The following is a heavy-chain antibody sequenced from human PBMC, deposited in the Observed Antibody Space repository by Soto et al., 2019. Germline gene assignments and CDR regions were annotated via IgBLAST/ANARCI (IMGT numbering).Heavy chain of an antibody. J-gene: IGHJ6*02. CDR2: IKSKTDGGTT. Sequence: GGSLRLSCAASGFTFSNTWMNWVRQAPGKGLEWVGRIKSKTDGGTTDYAAPVKGRFSISRGDSKTTLYLQMNSLKTEDTAVYYSTTDRWVVATCEQRSSYYYGMDVWGQGAALTVSS. CDR1: GFTFSNTW. D-gene: IGHD5-12*01. CDR3: TTDRWVVATCEQRSSYYYGMDV. V-gene: IGHV3-15*07.